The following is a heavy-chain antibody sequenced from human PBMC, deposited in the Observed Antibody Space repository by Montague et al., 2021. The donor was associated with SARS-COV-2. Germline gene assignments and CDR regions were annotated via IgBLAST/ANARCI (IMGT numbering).Heavy chain of an antibody. J-gene: IGHJ4*02. CDR3: ARGRIELSMIVVVMTGASYYMDV. D-gene: IGHD3-22*01. Sequence: SETRSLTCAVYGESFSGHYWTWIRQPPGKGLEWIGEIYHTGSTNYNPSLKSRVTISVDASKNQFSLKLRSVTAADTAVYYCARGRIELSMIVVVMTGASYYMDVWGQGTLVTVSS. CDR2: IYHTGST. CDR1: GESFSGHY. V-gene: IGHV4-34*01.